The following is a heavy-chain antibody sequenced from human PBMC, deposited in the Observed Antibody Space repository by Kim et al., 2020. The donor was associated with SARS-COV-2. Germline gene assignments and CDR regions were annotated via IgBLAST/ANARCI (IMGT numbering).Heavy chain of an antibody. Sequence: ASVKVSCKTSGYKFSAYPLNWVRQAPGQGLEWMGWISTATDNPTNAQGFPGRFVFSLDTSVTTTYLQINNLKTEDTAVYYCARGTTGFYGMDVWGQGTAVTVSS. J-gene: IGHJ6*02. CDR2: ISTATDNP. CDR1: GYKFSAYP. CDR3: ARGTTGFYGMDV. V-gene: IGHV7-4-1*02. D-gene: IGHD2-2*01.